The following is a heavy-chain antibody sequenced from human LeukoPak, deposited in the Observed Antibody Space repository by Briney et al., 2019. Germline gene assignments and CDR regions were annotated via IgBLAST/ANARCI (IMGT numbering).Heavy chain of an antibody. D-gene: IGHD3-22*01. CDR2: ISGSGGST. J-gene: IGHJ4*02. Sequence: GGSLRLSCAASGFTFSSYAMSWVRQAPGKGLEWVSAISGSGGSTYYADSVKGRFTISRDNSKNTLYLQMNSLRAEDTAVYYCAKDPGYYDSSGTHFDYWGQGTLVTVPS. CDR1: GFTFSSYA. CDR3: AKDPGYYDSSGTHFDY. V-gene: IGHV3-23*01.